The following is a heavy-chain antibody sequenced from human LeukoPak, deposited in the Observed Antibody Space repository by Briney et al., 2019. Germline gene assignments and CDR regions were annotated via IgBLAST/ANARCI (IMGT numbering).Heavy chain of an antibody. CDR1: GGSFSGYY. D-gene: IGHD2-2*01. V-gene: IGHV4-34*01. Sequence: SETLSLTCAVYGGSFSGYYWSWIRQPPGKGLEWIGEINHSGSTNYNPSLKSRVTISVDTSKNQFSLKLSSVTAADTAVYYCARRRDQLPSYWYFDLWGRGTLVTVSS. CDR3: ARRRDQLPSYWYFDL. CDR2: INHSGST. J-gene: IGHJ2*01.